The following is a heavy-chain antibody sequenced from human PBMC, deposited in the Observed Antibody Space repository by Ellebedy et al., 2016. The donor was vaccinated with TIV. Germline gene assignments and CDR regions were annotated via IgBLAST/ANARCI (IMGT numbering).Heavy chain of an antibody. CDR1: GFTFSSYA. D-gene: IGHD5/OR15-5a*01. V-gene: IGHV3-23*01. J-gene: IGHJ3*02. CDR2: TSGSGGST. Sequence: GGSLRLXXAASGFTFSSYAMSWVRQAPGKGLEWVSATSGSGGSTYYADSVKGRFTISRDNSKNTVYLQMNSLRAEDTAVYYCAKDLRGAFDIWGQGTMVTVSS. CDR3: AKDLRGAFDI.